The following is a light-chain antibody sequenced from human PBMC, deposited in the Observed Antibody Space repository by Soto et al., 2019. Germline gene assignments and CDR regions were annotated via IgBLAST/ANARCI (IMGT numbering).Light chain of an antibody. CDR3: CSYAGSGTNV. V-gene: IGLV2-23*02. CDR2: DVS. CDR1: SSNVGNFNV. Sequence: QSVLTQPASVSGSPGQSITXSCTGTSSNVGNFNVVSWYQQHPGKAPKVIIYDVSERPSGVSHRFSGSKSGNTASLTISGLQAEDEADYYCCSYAGSGTNVFGTGTKVTVL. J-gene: IGLJ1*01.